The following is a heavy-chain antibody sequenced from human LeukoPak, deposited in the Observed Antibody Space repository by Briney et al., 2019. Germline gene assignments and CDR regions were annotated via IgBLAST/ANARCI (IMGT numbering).Heavy chain of an antibody. CDR3: AREPRSSNYDFWSAKGNHFDY. J-gene: IGHJ4*02. Sequence: SETLSLTCTVSGFSISSGYYWGWIRQPPGKGLEWIGRIYTSGSTNYNPSLKSRVTISVDTSKNQFSLKLSSVTAADTAVYYCAREPRSSNYDFWSAKGNHFDYWGQGTLVTVSS. V-gene: IGHV4-38-2*02. CDR2: IYTSGST. CDR1: GFSISSGYY. D-gene: IGHD3-3*01.